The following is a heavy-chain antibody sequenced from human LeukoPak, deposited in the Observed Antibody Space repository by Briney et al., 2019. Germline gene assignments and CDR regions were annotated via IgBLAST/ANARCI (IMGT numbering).Heavy chain of an antibody. J-gene: IGHJ4*02. D-gene: IGHD1-20*01. CDR3: AKEIGITGTPLILGY. CDR1: GFTFDDYA. V-gene: IGHV3-43*02. Sequence: PGGSLRLSCAASGFTFDDYAMHWVRQSPGKGLEWVSVISADGGSTYYADSVKGRFTISRDNSKNSLYLQMNSLRTEDTALYYCAKEIGITGTPLILGYWGQGTLVTVSS. CDR2: ISADGGST.